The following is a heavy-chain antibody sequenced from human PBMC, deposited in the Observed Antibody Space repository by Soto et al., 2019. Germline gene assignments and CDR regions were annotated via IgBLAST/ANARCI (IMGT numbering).Heavy chain of an antibody. CDR1: GFTFSSYA. D-gene: IGHD2-2*01. CDR3: AKDPIVVVPAAKRDDAFDI. CDR2: ISGSGGST. J-gene: IGHJ3*02. V-gene: IGHV3-23*01. Sequence: PGGSLRLSCAASGFTFSSYAMSWVRQAPGKGLEWVSAISGSGGSTYYADSVKGRFTISRDNSKNTLYLQMNSLRAEDTAVYYCAKDPIVVVPAAKRDDAFDIWGQGTMVTVSS.